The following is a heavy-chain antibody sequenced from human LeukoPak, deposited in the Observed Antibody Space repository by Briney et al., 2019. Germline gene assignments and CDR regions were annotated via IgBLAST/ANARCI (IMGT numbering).Heavy chain of an antibody. CDR3: ARRGYDYGDFDY. J-gene: IGHJ4*02. V-gene: IGHV4-30-2*01. Sequence: SETLSLTCAVSGGSISSGGYSWGWIRQPPGKGLEWIGYIYHSGSTYYNPSLKSRVTISVDRSKNQFSLKLSSVTAADTAVYYCARRGYDYGDFDYWGQGTLVTVSS. CDR2: IYHSGST. CDR1: GGSISSGGYS. D-gene: IGHD4-17*01.